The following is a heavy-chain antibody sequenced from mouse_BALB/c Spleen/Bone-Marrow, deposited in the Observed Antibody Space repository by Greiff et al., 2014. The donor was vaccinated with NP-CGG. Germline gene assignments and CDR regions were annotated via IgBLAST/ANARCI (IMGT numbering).Heavy chain of an antibody. CDR2: INPTSGYA. V-gene: IGHV1-4*01. Sequence: VQLQQSGAELARPGASVKMSCKASGYTFTGYTIHWVKRRPGQGLEWIGYINPTSGYANYNQKFKDKATLTADKSSSTAYMQLSSLTSEDSAVFYCARSTIVYFAMDYWGQGTSVTVSS. J-gene: IGHJ4*01. CDR3: ARSTIVYFAMDY. CDR1: GYTFTGYT.